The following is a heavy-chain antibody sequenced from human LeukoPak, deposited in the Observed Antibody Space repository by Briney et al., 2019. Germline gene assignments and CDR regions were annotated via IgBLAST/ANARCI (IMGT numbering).Heavy chain of an antibody. Sequence: SETLSLTCAVYGGSFSGYYWSWIRQPPGKGLEWIGSIYYSGSTYYNPSLKSRVTISVDTSKNQFSLNLSSVTAADTAVYYCTRHGTRYYYYYMDVWGRGTTVTVSS. J-gene: IGHJ6*03. V-gene: IGHV4-34*01. CDR3: TRHGTRYYYYYMDV. CDR2: IYYSGST. CDR1: GGSFSGYY.